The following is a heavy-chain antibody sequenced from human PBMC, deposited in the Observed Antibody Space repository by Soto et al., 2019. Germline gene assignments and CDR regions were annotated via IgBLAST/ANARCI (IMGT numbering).Heavy chain of an antibody. CDR2: INLDAGAT. J-gene: IGHJ5*02. V-gene: IGHV1-46*01. D-gene: IGHD2-2*01. CDR3: ARGDIVLVPASEGNWFDP. Sequence: QVQLVQSGAEVKKPGASVTLSCKASAYSFTTYHIHWVRQAPGQGLEWMGLINLDAGATNYEQRFQGRLRLTRDTSTSTVYMELRSLRFDDTAVYYCARGDIVLVPASEGNWFDPWGQGTLVTVSS. CDR1: AYSFTTYH.